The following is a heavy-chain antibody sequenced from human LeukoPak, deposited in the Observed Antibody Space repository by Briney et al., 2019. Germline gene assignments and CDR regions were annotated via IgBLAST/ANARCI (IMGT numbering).Heavy chain of an antibody. CDR2: ITPILGAS. Sequence: SVQVSCQASVGTLSSYAINWVRQAPGRGLEGMGGITPILGASNYAPRFQGRVTITTDEFTSTAYMELSSLRSEDTAIYYCARSSGYSYYYYMDVWGKGTTVTVSS. D-gene: IGHD3-22*01. CDR3: ARSSGYSYYYYMDV. CDR1: VGTLSSYA. J-gene: IGHJ6*03. V-gene: IGHV1-69*05.